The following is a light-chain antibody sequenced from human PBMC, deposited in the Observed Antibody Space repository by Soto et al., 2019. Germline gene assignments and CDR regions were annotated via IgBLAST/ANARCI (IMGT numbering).Light chain of an antibody. CDR2: DVS. Sequence: QSALTQPASVSGSPVQSITISCTGTSSDVGGYNYVSWYQQHPGKAPKLMIYDVSNRPSGVSNRLSGSKSVNTSSLTISRLQDEDDAEDYSSSYTSSSTTLVFGPGTKVTVL. V-gene: IGLV2-14*01. CDR1: SSDVGGYNY. CDR3: SSYTSSSTTLV. J-gene: IGLJ1*01.